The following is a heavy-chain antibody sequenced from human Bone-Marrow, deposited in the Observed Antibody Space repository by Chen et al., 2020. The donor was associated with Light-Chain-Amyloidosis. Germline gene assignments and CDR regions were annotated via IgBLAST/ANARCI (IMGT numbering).Heavy chain of an antibody. D-gene: IGHD6-19*01. J-gene: IGHJ4*02. V-gene: IGHV3-9*01. Sequence: EVQLVESGGGLVQLGGSLRPPCAASGFTFVDYAIPWVRHAPGKGLEWVSGISWNSGSIGYADSVKGRFTISRDNAKNSLYLQMNSLRAEDTALYYCAKDMVFAGPSSGWYPPRGVFDYWGQGTLVTVSS. CDR2: ISWNSGSI. CDR1: GFTFVDYA. CDR3: AKDMVFAGPSSGWYPPRGVFDY.